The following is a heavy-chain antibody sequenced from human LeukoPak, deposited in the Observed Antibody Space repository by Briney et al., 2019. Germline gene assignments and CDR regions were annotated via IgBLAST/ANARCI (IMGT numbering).Heavy chain of an antibody. CDR1: GFTFSNYA. CDR3: ARGGTYNYRSWIDY. J-gene: IGHJ4*02. V-gene: IGHV3-23*01. D-gene: IGHD5-24*01. Sequence: PGGSLRLSCAASGFTFSNYAMSWVRQAPGKGLEWVSGISGSDGTTYYADSVKGRFTISRDNSKNTLYLQMNSLRAEDTAVYYCARGGTYNYRSWIDYWGQGTLVTVSS. CDR2: ISGSDGTT.